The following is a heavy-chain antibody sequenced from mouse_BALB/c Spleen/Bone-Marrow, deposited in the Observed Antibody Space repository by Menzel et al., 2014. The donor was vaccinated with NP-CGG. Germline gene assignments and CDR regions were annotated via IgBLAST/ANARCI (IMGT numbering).Heavy chain of an antibody. J-gene: IGHJ1*01. CDR3: AREVRRYFDV. Sequence: QVQLQQPGAELVRPGTSVKISCKASGYTFTNYWLGWVKQRPGHGLEWIGDVYPGGGYTNYNEKFKGKATLTADTSSSTAYMQLSSLTSEDSAVYFCAREVRRYFDVWGAGTTVTVSS. CDR2: VYPGGGYT. CDR1: GYTFTNYW. D-gene: IGHD2-14*01. V-gene: IGHV1-63*02.